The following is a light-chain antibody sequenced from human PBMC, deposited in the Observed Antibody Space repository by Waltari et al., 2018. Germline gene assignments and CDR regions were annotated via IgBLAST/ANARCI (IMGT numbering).Light chain of an antibody. Sequence: DIQMTQSPSTLSASIGDRVTITCRASQSITNWLAWYQQKPGKAPKLLIYKASTLESGVPSRFSGSESGTEFTLTISSLQPDDFATYYCQQYNNYVATFGQGTKVEIK. V-gene: IGKV1-5*03. CDR3: QQYNNYVAT. CDR1: QSITNW. CDR2: KAS. J-gene: IGKJ1*01.